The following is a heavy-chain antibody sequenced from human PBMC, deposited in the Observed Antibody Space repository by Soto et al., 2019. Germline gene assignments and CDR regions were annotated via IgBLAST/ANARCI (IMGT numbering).Heavy chain of an antibody. D-gene: IGHD3-10*01. Sequence: SQTLSLTCAISGDSVSSYSAAWNWIRQSPSGGLEWLGRTYYRPRFFSDYAESVKSRIIINPDTSKNQFSLQLKSVTPEDTAVYYCVRDRYSSSGWFDPWGQGTPVTV. J-gene: IGHJ5*02. CDR2: TYYRPRFFS. CDR3: VRDRYSSSGWFDP. CDR1: GDSVSSYSAA. V-gene: IGHV6-1*01.